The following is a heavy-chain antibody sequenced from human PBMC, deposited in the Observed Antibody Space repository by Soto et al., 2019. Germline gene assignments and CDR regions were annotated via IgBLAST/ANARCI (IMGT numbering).Heavy chain of an antibody. CDR1: GFTFSSYA. CDR2: ISGSGGST. D-gene: IGHD2-2*02. Sequence: PGGSLRLSCAASGFTFSSYAMSWVRQAPGKGLVWVSAISGSGGSTYYADSVKGRFTISRDNSKNTLYLQMNSLRAEDTAVYYCAKLFTDVDIVVVPAAIVYWGQGTLVTVSS. V-gene: IGHV3-23*01. J-gene: IGHJ4*02. CDR3: AKLFTDVDIVVVPAAIVY.